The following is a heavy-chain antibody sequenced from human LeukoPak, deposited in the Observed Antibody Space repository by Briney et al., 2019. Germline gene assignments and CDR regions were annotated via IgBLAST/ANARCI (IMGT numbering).Heavy chain of an antibody. CDR2: ISGSGGNT. J-gene: IGHJ5*02. Sequence: PGGSLLLSCAASGFSFSNYAISCGRPAPGERLEWVSSISGSGGNTYYADAVKGRFTISRDYSKNTLYLQMNSLRTEETAVYYCAKGPAMVRGTFDPWGQGTLVTVSS. V-gene: IGHV3-23*01. D-gene: IGHD3-10*01. CDR1: GFSFSNYA. CDR3: AKGPAMVRGTFDP.